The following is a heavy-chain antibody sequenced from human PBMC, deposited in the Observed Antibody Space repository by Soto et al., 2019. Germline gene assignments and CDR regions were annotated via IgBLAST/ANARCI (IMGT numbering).Heavy chain of an antibody. J-gene: IGHJ4*02. CDR3: ARSVGYRSGWWPYYFDY. Sequence: PSETLSLTCTVSGVSISSNDYYWGWVRQPPGKGLEWIGSLHYSGSTYYNPSLKSRVTISLDTSKNQFSLRLNSVTAADTAVFYCARSVGYRSGWWPYYFDYWGQGALVTVSS. V-gene: IGHV4-39*07. D-gene: IGHD6-19*01. CDR2: LHYSGST. CDR1: GVSISSNDYY.